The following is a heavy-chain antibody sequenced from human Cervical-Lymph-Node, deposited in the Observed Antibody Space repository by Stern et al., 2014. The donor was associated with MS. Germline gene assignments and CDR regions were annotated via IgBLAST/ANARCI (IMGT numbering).Heavy chain of an antibody. CDR3: ARGLLGSENAFDI. Sequence: QLRLVQSGAAVKKPGASVKVSCKSSGYTFTSYGISWVRQAPGHGLEWMGAISAYNGNPNYAQKLQGRVTMTTDTSTNTAYMERRSLRSDDTAVYYCARGLLGSENAFDIWGQGTMVTVSS. D-gene: IGHD2-15*01. J-gene: IGHJ3*02. V-gene: IGHV1-18*04. CDR2: ISAYNGNP. CDR1: GYTFTSYG.